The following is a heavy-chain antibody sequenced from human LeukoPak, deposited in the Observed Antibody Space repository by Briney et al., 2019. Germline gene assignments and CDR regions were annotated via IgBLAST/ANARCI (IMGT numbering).Heavy chain of an antibody. Sequence: SETLSLTCTVSGGSISSGGSYWSWIRQHPGKGLEWIGYIYYSGSTNYNPSLKSRVTISVDTSKNQFSLKLSSVTAADTAVYYCARGRTYCSSTSCYDYGMDVWGQGTTVTVSS. V-gene: IGHV4-61*08. CDR1: GGSISSGGSY. D-gene: IGHD2-2*01. CDR3: ARGRTYCSSTSCYDYGMDV. J-gene: IGHJ6*02. CDR2: IYYSGST.